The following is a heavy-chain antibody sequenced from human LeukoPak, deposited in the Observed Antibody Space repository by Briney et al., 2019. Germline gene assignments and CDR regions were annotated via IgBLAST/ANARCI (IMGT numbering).Heavy chain of an antibody. D-gene: IGHD6-25*01. J-gene: IGHJ1*01. Sequence: GASVKVSCKASGYTFTSYAMHWVRQAPGQRLEWMGWINAGNGNTKYSQKFQGRVTITRDTSASTAYMELSSLRSEDTAAYYCARDVIAAAGYAEYFQHWGQGTLVTVSS. CDR3: ARDVIAAAGYAEYFQH. CDR2: INAGNGNT. CDR1: GYTFTSYA. V-gene: IGHV1-3*01.